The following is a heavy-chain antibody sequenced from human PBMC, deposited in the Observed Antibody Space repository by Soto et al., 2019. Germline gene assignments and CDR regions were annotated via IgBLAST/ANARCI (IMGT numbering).Heavy chain of an antibody. CDR1: GFTFSSYA. CDR3: AREGTFFDH. V-gene: IGHV3-64*01. Sequence: GGSLRLSCAASGFTFSSYAMHWVRQAPGKGLEYVSAISSNGGSTYYANSVKGRFTISRDNSKNTLYLQMGSLRAEDMAVYYCAREGTFFDHWGQGTLVTVSS. CDR2: ISSNGGST. J-gene: IGHJ4*02. D-gene: IGHD1-1*01.